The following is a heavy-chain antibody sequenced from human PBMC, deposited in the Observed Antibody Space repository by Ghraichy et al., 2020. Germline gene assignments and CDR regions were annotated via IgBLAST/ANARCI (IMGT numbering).Heavy chain of an antibody. CDR3: ARQGLPGIAADAGGWFDP. CDR2: IYYSGST. J-gene: IGHJ5*02. V-gene: IGHV4-39*01. Sequence: SETLSLTCTVSGGSISSSSYYWGWIRQPPGKGLEWIGSIYYSGSTYYNPSLKSRVTISVDTSKNQFSLKLSSVTAADTAVYYCARQGLPGIAADAGGWFDPWGQGTLVTVSS. D-gene: IGHD6-13*01. CDR1: GGSISSSSYY.